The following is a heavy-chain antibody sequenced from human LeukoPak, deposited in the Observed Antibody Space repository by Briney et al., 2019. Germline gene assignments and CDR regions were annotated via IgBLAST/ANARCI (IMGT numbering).Heavy chain of an antibody. CDR1: GFTFSDYY. CDR2: ISSSGSTI. V-gene: IGHV3-11*04. CDR3: ARDLPRIAAAGTTGGFDY. J-gene: IGHJ4*02. Sequence: GGSLRLSCAASGFTFSDYYMSWIRQAPGKGLEWVLYISSSGSTIYYADSVKGRFTISRDNAKNSLYLQMNSLRAEDTAVYYCARDLPRIAAAGTTGGFDYWGQGTLVTVSS. D-gene: IGHD6-13*01.